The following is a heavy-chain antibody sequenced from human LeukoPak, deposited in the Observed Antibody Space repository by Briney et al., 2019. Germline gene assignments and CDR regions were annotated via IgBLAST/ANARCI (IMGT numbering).Heavy chain of an antibody. CDR2: IYHSGST. CDR3: ARPGRQDAYNGHYWYFDL. D-gene: IGHD5-24*01. CDR1: GYSISSGYY. J-gene: IGHJ2*01. V-gene: IGHV4-38-2*02. Sequence: SETLSLTCTVSGYSISSGYYWGWIRQPPGKGLEWIGSIYHSGSTYYNPSLKSRVTISVDTSKNQFSLKLSSVTAADTAVYYCARPGRQDAYNGHYWYFDLWGRGTLVTVSS.